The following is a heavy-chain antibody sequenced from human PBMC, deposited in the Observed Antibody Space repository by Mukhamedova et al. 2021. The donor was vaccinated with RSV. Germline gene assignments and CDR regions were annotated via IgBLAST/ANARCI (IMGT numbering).Heavy chain of an antibody. D-gene: IGHD3-3*01. CDR3: ARYFVTISGVIHHDYFPQ. J-gene: IGHJ1*01. Sequence: PPGKGLEWIGHVSYKGNTQYNPSLKSRVSISIDTSKNQFSLKLSSLTAADPAVYSCARYFVTISGVIHHDYFPQWGQGPLFTVSS. V-gene: IGHV4-59*01. CDR2: VSYKGNT.